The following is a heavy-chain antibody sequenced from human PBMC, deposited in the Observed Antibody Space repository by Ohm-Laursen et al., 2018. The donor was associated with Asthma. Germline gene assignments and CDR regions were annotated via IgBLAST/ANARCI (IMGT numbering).Heavy chain of an antibody. J-gene: IGHJ6*02. V-gene: IGHV3-48*02. D-gene: IGHD5-18*01. Sequence: SLRLSCAASGFTFSPYSMNWVRQAPGKGLEWVSYISSSSSTIYYADSVKGRFTISRDNAKNSLYLQMNSLRDEDTAVYYCATHTAMAFYYYYYGMDVWGQGTTVTVSS. CDR3: ATHTAMAFYYYYYGMDV. CDR1: GFTFSPYS. CDR2: ISSSSSTI.